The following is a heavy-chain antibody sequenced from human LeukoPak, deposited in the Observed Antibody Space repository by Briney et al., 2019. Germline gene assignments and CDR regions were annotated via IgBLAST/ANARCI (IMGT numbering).Heavy chain of an antibody. CDR1: NGSLSDYY. J-gene: IGHJ5*02. D-gene: IGHD3-3*01. Sequence: SETLSLTCTVSNGSLSDYYWNWIRQRPGKGLEWIGYIYYIGTTTYNPSLKSRVTISVDTSKNQFSLRLTSVTAADTAVYYCARKRRLLESGFDPWGQGALVTVSS. V-gene: IGHV4-59*12. CDR2: IYYIGTT. CDR3: ARKRRLLESGFDP.